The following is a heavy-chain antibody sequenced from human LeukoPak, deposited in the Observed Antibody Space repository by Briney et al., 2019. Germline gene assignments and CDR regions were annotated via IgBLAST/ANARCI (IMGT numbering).Heavy chain of an antibody. V-gene: IGHV4-38-2*02. J-gene: IGHJ6*03. D-gene: IGHD1-26*01. Sequence: PSETLSLTCTVSGYSISSGYYWAWIRQPPGKGLEWIGSISHSGSPYYNPSLKSRVTISLDTSKNHFSLKVRYVTAADTAVYYCARALVGATSYYYYYMDVWGKGTTVTVSS. CDR2: ISHSGSP. CDR1: GYSISSGYY. CDR3: ARALVGATSYYYYYMDV.